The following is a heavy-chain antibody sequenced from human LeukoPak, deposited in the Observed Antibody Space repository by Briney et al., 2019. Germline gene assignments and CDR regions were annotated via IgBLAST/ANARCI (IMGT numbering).Heavy chain of an antibody. J-gene: IGHJ3*01. CDR2: ISSSSSYI. D-gene: IGHD2-2*01. CDR3: AREHALPGGDAFDF. V-gene: IGHV3-21*01. Sequence: KPGGSLRLSCAVSGITLSNYGMSWVRQAPGKGLEWVSSISSSSSYIYYADSVKGRFTISRDNAKNSLYLQMNSLRAEDTAVYYCAREHALPGGDAFDFWGQGTMVTVSS. CDR1: GITLSNYG.